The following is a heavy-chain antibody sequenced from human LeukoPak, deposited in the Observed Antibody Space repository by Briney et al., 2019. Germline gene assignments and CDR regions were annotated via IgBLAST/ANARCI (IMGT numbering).Heavy chain of an antibody. V-gene: IGHV4-59*01. CDR3: ARELGTSGFDY. J-gene: IGHJ4*02. Sequence: SETLSLTCTVSGGPISSYYWSWIRQPPGKGLEWSGYIYYSGSTNYNPSLKSRVTISVDTSKNQFSLKLSSVTAADTAVYYCARELGTSGFDYWGQGTLVTVSS. CDR1: GGPISSYY. D-gene: IGHD1-14*01. CDR2: IYYSGST.